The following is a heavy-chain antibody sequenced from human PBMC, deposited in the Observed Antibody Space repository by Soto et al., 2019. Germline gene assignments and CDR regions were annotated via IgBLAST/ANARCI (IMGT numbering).Heavy chain of an antibody. CDR2: VSYDGSNK. V-gene: IGHV3-30*18. CDR3: AKDTILAAAGGDNWFDP. CDR1: GFTFSSYG. D-gene: IGHD2-15*01. J-gene: IGHJ5*02. Sequence: WGSLRLSCAASGFTFSSYGMHWVRQAPGKGLEWVAVVSYDGSNKYYADSVKGRFTISRDNSKNTLYLQMNSLRAEDTAVYYCAKDTILAAAGGDNWFDPWGQGTLVTVSS.